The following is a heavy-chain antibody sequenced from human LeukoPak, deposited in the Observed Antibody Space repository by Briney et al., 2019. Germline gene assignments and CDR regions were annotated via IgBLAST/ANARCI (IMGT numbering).Heavy chain of an antibody. J-gene: IGHJ6*03. CDR2: IYYSGST. D-gene: IGHD3-3*01. V-gene: IGHV4-59*01. CDR3: AREGVAGYVDV. CDR1: GGSISSYY. Sequence: SETLSLTCTVSGGSISSYYWSWIRQPPGRGLEWIGYIYYSGSTNYNSSLKSRVTISVDTSKNQFSLKLSSVTAADTAVYYCAREGVAGYVDVWGKGTTVTISS.